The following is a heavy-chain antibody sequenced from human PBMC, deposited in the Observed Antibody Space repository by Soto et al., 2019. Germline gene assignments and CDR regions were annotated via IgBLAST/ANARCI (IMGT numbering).Heavy chain of an antibody. V-gene: IGHV4-59*01. CDR1: GGSISSYY. J-gene: IGHJ5*02. D-gene: IGHD3-10*01. Sequence: SETLSLTCTVSGGSISSYYWSWIRQPPGKGLEWIGYIYYSGSTNYNPSLKSRVTISVDTSKSQFSLKLSSVTAADTAVYYCARGSLPYGSGSYNWFDPWGQGTLVTVSS. CDR3: ARGSLPYGSGSYNWFDP. CDR2: IYYSGST.